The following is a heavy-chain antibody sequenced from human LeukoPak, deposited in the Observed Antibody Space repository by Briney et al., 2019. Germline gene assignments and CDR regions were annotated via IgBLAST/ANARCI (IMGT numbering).Heavy chain of an antibody. CDR1: GGAISSYY. J-gene: IGHJ4*02. V-gene: IGHV4-59*01. CDR3: AREDSSGQYYFDY. D-gene: IGHD6-19*01. Sequence: ETLSLTCTVSGGAISSYYWSWIRQPPGKGLEWIGYIYYSGSTNYNPSLKSRVTISVDTSKNQFSLKLSSVTAADTAVYYCAREDSSGQYYFDYWGQGTLVTVSS. CDR2: IYYSGST.